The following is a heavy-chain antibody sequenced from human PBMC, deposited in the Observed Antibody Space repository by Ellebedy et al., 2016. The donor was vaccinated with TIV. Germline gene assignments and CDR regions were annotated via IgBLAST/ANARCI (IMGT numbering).Heavy chain of an antibody. CDR1: GFTFSSYG. CDR2: ISYDGSNK. D-gene: IGHD6-13*01. V-gene: IGHV3-30*18. Sequence: GESLKISXAASGFTFSSYGMHWVRQAPGKGLEWVAVISYDGSNKYYADSVKGRFTISRDNSKNTLYLQMNSLRGEDTAVYYCAKGPSRGAAAAKYWGQGTLVTVSS. J-gene: IGHJ4*02. CDR3: AKGPSRGAAAAKY.